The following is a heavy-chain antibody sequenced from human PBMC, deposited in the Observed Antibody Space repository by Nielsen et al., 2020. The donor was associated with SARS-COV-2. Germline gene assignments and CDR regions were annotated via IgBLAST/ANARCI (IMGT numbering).Heavy chain of an antibody. CDR2: IWYDGSNK. D-gene: IGHD6-13*01. CDR3: ARAAAAGTDWFDP. J-gene: IGHJ5*02. Sequence: GESLKISCAASGFTFSSYGMHWVRQAPGKGLEWVAVIWYDGSNKYYADSVKGRFTISRDNSKNTLYLQMNSLRAEDTAVYYCARAAAAGTDWFDPWGQGTLVTVSS. CDR1: GFTFSSYG. V-gene: IGHV3-33*01.